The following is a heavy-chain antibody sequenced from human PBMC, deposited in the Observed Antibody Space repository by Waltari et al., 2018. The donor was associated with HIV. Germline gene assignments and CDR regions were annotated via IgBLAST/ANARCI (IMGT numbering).Heavy chain of an antibody. D-gene: IGHD3-10*01. V-gene: IGHV3-53*01. CDR2: LYNEGRT. CDR3: ARMKRSYGSGQARYFYFGMDV. Sequence: EVQSVESGGGLVQPGGSLRLSCATTGFSVSDNYMSCVRLAPGKGLQWVSVLYNEGRTQYIDSVKGRLTIFRDNSKNALYLQMNSLRVDDTAVYYCARMKRSYGSGQARYFYFGMDVWGQGTTVIVSS. CDR1: GFSVSDNY. J-gene: IGHJ6*02.